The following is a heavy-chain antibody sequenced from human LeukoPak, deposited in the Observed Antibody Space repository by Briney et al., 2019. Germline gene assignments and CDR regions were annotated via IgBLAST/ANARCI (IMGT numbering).Heavy chain of an antibody. J-gene: IGHJ6*03. Sequence: GGSLRLSCAASGFTFSSYAMSWVRQAPGKGLEWVSAISGSGGSTYHADSVKGWFTISRDNSKNTLYLQMNSLRAEDTAVYYCAKEMAAAGTVYYYYYMDVWGKGTTVTVSS. CDR1: GFTFSSYA. CDR2: ISGSGGST. CDR3: AKEMAAAGTVYYYYYMDV. V-gene: IGHV3-23*01. D-gene: IGHD6-13*01.